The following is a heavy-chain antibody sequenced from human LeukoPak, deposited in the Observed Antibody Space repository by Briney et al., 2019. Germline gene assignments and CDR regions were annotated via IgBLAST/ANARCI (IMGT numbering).Heavy chain of an antibody. CDR2: INSDGSST. D-gene: IGHD2-15*01. Sequence: PGGSLRLSCAASGFTFSSYWMHWVRQAPGKGLVWVSRINSDGSSTSYADSVEGRFTISRDNAKNTLYLQMNSLRAEDTAVYYCARDTLGYCSGGSCYSFDYWGQGTLVTVSS. J-gene: IGHJ4*02. CDR3: ARDTLGYCSGGSCYSFDY. V-gene: IGHV3-74*01. CDR1: GFTFSSYW.